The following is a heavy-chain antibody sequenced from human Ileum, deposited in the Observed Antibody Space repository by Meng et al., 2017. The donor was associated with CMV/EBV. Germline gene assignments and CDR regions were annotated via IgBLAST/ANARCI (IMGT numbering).Heavy chain of an antibody. V-gene: IGHV4-34*02. CDR3: ASGRLQFTPSALQH. D-gene: IGHD5-24*01. CDR2: VNNRGRT. Sequence: VQLQQWGAGLLKPSETLSLTCAVSGEPLNGFFCSWIRQPPGRGLEWIGEVNNRGRTNYNPSLKSRLTISIDTSKRQLSLMVTSVTAADSAIYYCASGRLQFTPSALQHWGPGTLVTASS. CDR1: GEPLNGFF. J-gene: IGHJ1*01.